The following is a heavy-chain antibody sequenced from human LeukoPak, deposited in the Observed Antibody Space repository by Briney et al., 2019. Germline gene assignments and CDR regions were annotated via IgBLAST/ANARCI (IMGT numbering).Heavy chain of an antibody. D-gene: IGHD4-17*01. CDR1: GGSISSGSNY. Sequence: SETLSLTCTVSGGSISSGSNYWGWIRQQPGKGLEWIGYIHNTGRTDYYPSLKSRVIISVDTSKNRFSLRLSSVTAADTALYYCARKNDYGDSYYMDVWGKGTTVTVSS. J-gene: IGHJ6*03. V-gene: IGHV4-31*03. CDR2: IHNTGRT. CDR3: ARKNDYGDSYYMDV.